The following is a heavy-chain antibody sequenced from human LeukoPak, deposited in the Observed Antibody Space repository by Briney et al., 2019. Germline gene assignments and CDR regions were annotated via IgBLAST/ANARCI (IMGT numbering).Heavy chain of an antibody. Sequence: PEASVKVSCKASGYTFISYGISWVRQAPGQGLEWMGWISANNGNTNYAQKLQGRVTMTTDTSTSTAYMELRSLRSDDTAVYYCARGDVVAGSNGMDVWGQGTTVTVSS. CDR1: GYTFISYG. CDR3: ARGDVVAGSNGMDV. CDR2: ISANNGNT. V-gene: IGHV1-18*01. D-gene: IGHD6-19*01. J-gene: IGHJ6*02.